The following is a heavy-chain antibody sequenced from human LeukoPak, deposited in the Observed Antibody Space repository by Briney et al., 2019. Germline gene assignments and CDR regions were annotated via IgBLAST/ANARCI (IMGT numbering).Heavy chain of an antibody. Sequence: SETLSLTCAVYGGSFSTYYWSWIRQSPGKGLEWIAEINHRGDTNYNPSVKSRVTISVDTSKSQFSLKVSSLTAADTAVYYCARGPTISEAGYFDYWGQGTLVTVSS. CDR2: INHRGDT. CDR1: GGSFSTYY. D-gene: IGHD2-15*01. J-gene: IGHJ4*03. CDR3: ARGPTISEAGYFDY. V-gene: IGHV4-34*01.